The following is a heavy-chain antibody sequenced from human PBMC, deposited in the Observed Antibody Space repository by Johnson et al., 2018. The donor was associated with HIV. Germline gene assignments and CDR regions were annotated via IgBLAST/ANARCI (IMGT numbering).Heavy chain of an antibody. J-gene: IGHJ3*02. Sequence: VQLLESGGGVVQPGRSLRLSCVASGFTFSSYAMHWVRQAPGKGLEWVAHVGHDGGIYPYAESVKGRFTVYRDNSKNTLYLQMNNLGAEDTAVYYCARLAFDIWGQGTMVTVSS. CDR2: VGHDGGIY. CDR1: GFTFSSYA. V-gene: IGHV3-30-3*01. CDR3: ARLAFDI.